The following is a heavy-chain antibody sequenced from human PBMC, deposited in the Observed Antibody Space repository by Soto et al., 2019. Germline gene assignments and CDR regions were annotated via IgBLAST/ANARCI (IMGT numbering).Heavy chain of an antibody. Sequence: PSETLSPTCGVSGASVSSGSYYWSWILHPPVKGLEWMRYLYYSATTNKNPSHKSRVTITVDTSKNPFSLKLSSVTAADTAVYYCASGCIGGSCYSGVDYWGQGTLVTVSS. CDR2: LYYSATT. D-gene: IGHD2-15*01. V-gene: IGHV4-61*01. CDR1: GASVSSGSYY. J-gene: IGHJ4*02. CDR3: ASGCIGGSCYSGVDY.